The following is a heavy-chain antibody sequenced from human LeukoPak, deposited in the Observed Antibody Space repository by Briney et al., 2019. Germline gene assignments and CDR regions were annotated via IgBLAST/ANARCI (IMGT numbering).Heavy chain of an antibody. V-gene: IGHV3-48*03. CDR3: AKGSPPVD. J-gene: IGHJ4*02. CDR2: ISTSSAFT. Sequence: GGSLRLSCAAPGFTFSSYEMNWVRRAPGKGLEWVSYISTSSAFTNYADSVRGRFTISRDNAKNSLYLQMNTLRPEDTAVYYCAKGSPPVDWGQGALVTVSS. CDR1: GFTFSSYE.